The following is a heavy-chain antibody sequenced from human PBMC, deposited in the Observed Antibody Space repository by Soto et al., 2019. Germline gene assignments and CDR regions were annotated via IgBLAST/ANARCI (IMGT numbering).Heavy chain of an antibody. V-gene: IGHV4-39*01. CDR2: IYCSGST. CDR1: GGSISSSSYY. Sequence: SETLSLTCTVSGGSISSSSYYWGWIRQPPGKGLEWIGSIYCSGSTYYNPSLKSRVTISVDTSKNQFSLKLSSVTAADTAVYYCARLKSSRLFDYWGQGTLVTVSS. J-gene: IGHJ4*02. CDR3: ARLKSSRLFDY. D-gene: IGHD6-13*01.